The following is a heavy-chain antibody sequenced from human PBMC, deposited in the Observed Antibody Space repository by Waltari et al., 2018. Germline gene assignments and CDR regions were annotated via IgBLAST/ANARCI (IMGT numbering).Heavy chain of an antibody. CDR2: IYYRGRT. Sequence: QVQLQESGPGLVKPSETLSLTCTVSGGSISSYYWSWIRQPPGKGLEWIGYIYYRGRTNYNPSLKSRVTISVDTSKNQFSLKLSSVTAADTAVYYCAREFVDWAFGVPILGGYFDYWGQGTLVTVSS. J-gene: IGHJ4*02. D-gene: IGHD3-3*01. CDR3: AREFVDWAFGVPILGGYFDY. CDR1: GGSISSYY. V-gene: IGHV4-59*01.